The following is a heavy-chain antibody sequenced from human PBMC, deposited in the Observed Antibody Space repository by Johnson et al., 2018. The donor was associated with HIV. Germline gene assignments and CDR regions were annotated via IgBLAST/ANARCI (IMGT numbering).Heavy chain of an antibody. CDR3: AKDQIPAAASRAFDI. CDR2: ISGSGGST. D-gene: IGHD6-13*01. Sequence: VQLVESGGGVVRPGGSLRLSCAASGFNFEYNGMSWVRQGPGRGLEWVSGISGSGGSTYYADSVKGRFTISRDNSKNTLYLQMNSLRAEDTAVYYCAKDQIPAAASRAFDIWGQGTMVTVSS. CDR1: GFNFEYNG. V-gene: IGHV3-23*04. J-gene: IGHJ3*02.